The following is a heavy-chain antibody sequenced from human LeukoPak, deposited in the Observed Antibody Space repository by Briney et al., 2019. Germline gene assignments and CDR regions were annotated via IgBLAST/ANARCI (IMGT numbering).Heavy chain of an antibody. J-gene: IGHJ4*02. V-gene: IGHV4-34*01. D-gene: IGHD1-1*01. CDR3: ATADAGTVDF. Sequence: SETLSLTCAVYGGSFSGYYWSWIRQPPGKGLEWIGEINHSGSTFYNPSLKSRVTISIDTSKNQFSLKLSSVTAADTAVYYCATADAGTVDFWGQGTLVTVSS. CDR1: GGSFSGYY. CDR2: INHSGST.